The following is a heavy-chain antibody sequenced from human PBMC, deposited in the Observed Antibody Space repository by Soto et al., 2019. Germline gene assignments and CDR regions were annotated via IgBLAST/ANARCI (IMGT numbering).Heavy chain of an antibody. CDR1: GTSIRGYY. V-gene: IGHV4-59*01. D-gene: IGHD3-16*01. Sequence: PSETLSLTCSVSGTSIRGYYWNWVRQRPGPGLEWIGYINYTGNSKNNPSLKSRVTISVDTSNTQYSLWLNSVTAADTAVYDCYREVPSLGSSHFGSWGQGALVTVSS. J-gene: IGHJ4*02. CDR2: INYTGNS. CDR3: YREVPSLGSSHFGS.